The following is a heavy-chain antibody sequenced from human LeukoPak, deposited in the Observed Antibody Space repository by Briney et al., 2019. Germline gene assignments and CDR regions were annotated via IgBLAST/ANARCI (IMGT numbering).Heavy chain of an antibody. J-gene: IGHJ6*02. Sequence: GGSLRLSCAASGFTFSSYSVNWVRQAPGKGLEWVSSISSSSSYIYYADSVKGRFTISRDNAKNSLYLQMNSLRAEDTAVYYCAAEYSSSSEYYYYYGMDVWGQGTTVTVSS. V-gene: IGHV3-21*01. CDR1: GFTFSSYS. CDR3: AAEYSSSSEYYYYYGMDV. D-gene: IGHD6-6*01. CDR2: ISSSSSYI.